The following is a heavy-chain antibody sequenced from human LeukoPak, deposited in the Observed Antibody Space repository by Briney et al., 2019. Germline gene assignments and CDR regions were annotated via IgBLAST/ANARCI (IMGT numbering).Heavy chain of an antibody. CDR1: GGSFSGYY. CDR3: ARVDTAMVFLPDY. D-gene: IGHD5-18*01. V-gene: IGHV4-34*01. CDR2: IYYSGST. Sequence: PSETQSLTCAVYGGSFSGYYWSWIRQPPGKGLEWIGSIYYSGSTYYNPSLKSRVTISVDTSKNQFSLKLSSVTAADTAVYYCARVDTAMVFLPDYWGQGTLVTVSS. J-gene: IGHJ4*02.